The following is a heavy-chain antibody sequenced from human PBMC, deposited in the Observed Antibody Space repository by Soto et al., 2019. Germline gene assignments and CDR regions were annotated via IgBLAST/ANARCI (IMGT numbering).Heavy chain of an antibody. J-gene: IGHJ5*02. Sequence: EVQLVESGGGLVQPGGSLRLSCAASGFTFSSYSMNWVRQAPGKGLEWVSYISSSSSTIYYADSVKGRFTISRDNAKNSLYLQMNSMRAEDKAVYYCAREADILNWFDPWGQGTLVTVSS. V-gene: IGHV3-48*01. CDR3: AREADILNWFDP. CDR2: ISSSSSTI. CDR1: GFTFSSYS. D-gene: IGHD3-9*01.